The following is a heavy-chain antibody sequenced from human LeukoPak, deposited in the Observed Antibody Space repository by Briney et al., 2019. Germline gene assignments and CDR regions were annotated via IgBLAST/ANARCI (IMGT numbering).Heavy chain of an antibody. CDR1: GFNFRVYA. D-gene: IGHD1-26*01. V-gene: IGHV3-23*01. CDR3: AKDSIYGDGKWDIDY. Sequence: PGGSLRLSCAASGFNFRVYAMSWVRLAPGKGLEWVSGIVGDGSSTYADSVKGRFTISKDYSKNTLFLQMNSLSAEDTAMYYCAKDSIYGDGKWDIDYWGQGTLVTVSS. J-gene: IGHJ4*02. CDR2: IVGDGSST.